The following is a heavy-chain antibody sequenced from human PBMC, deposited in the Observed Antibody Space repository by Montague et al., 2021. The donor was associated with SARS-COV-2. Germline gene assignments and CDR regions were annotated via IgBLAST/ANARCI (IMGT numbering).Heavy chain of an antibody. CDR3: ASSYYYGSGAHVYNYYLDL. CDR1: GGSVSSSPYY. D-gene: IGHD3-10*01. Sequence: SETLSLTCTVSGGSVSSSPYYWGWIRQPPGRGLEWVGSNSYSGRTYFSPSLKSRLTISVDSSENQFSLRLSSVTAADTAVYYCASSYYYGSGAHVYNYYLDLWGKGTLVTVSS. J-gene: IGHJ6*03. V-gene: IGHV4-39*01. CDR2: NSYSGRT.